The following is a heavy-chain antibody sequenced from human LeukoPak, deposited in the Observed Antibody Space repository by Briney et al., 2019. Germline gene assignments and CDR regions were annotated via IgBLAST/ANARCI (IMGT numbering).Heavy chain of an antibody. CDR2: ISYDGSNK. CDR3: ARGSQWLDSWFDC. CDR1: GFMFSSDA. Sequence: PGGSLRLSCAASGFMFSSDAMRWVRQAPGKGLEWVAVISYDGSNKYYADSEKGRITISRDNSKNMLYLEMSSLRAEDTAVYYCARGSQWLDSWFDCWGQGTLVTVSS. V-gene: IGHV3-30-3*01. J-gene: IGHJ4*02. D-gene: IGHD6-19*01.